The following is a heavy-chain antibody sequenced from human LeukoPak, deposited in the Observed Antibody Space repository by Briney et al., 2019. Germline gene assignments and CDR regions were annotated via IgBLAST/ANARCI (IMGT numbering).Heavy chain of an antibody. CDR3: ARDEGRGFGEYHY. V-gene: IGHV3-48*04. D-gene: IGHD3-10*01. Sequence: GGSLRLSCVASGIILRSYSMNWVRQAPGKGLEWVSYISSFSGTINYADSVKGRFTISRDNAKDSLYLQMNSLRAEDTAVYYCARDEGRGFGEYHYWGQGTLVTVSS. CDR2: ISSFSGTI. J-gene: IGHJ4*02. CDR1: GIILRSYS.